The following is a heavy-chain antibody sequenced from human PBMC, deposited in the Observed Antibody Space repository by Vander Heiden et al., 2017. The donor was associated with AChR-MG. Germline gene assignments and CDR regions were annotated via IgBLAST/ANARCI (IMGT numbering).Heavy chain of an antibody. CDR1: GYTFTTHW. Sequence: EVDLVQSGAEVRKPGESLTTSCKASGYTFTTHWITWVRQMPGKGLEWLGRIDPTDSYTNYSPSFQGHVTISVDKSISTAYLQWSGLKTSDTAIYYCTRRGSASQYYGMDVWGQGTTVTVSS. CDR2: IDPTDSYT. D-gene: IGHD3-10*01. J-gene: IGHJ6*02. CDR3: TRRGSASQYYGMDV. V-gene: IGHV5-10-1*03.